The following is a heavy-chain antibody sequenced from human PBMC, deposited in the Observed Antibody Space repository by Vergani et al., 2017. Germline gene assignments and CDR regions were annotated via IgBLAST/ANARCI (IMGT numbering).Heavy chain of an antibody. CDR3: ARDRTRYCSSTSCYPGWFDP. D-gene: IGHD2-2*01. V-gene: IGHV4-59*01. CDR1: GCSISSYY. J-gene: IGHJ5*02. Sequence: QVQLQESGPGLVKPSETLSLTCTVSGCSISSYYWSWIRQPPGKGLEWIGYIYYSGSTNYNPSLKSRVTISVDTSKNQFSLKLSSVTAADTAVYYCARDRTRYCSSTSCYPGWFDPWGQGTLVTVSS. CDR2: IYYSGST.